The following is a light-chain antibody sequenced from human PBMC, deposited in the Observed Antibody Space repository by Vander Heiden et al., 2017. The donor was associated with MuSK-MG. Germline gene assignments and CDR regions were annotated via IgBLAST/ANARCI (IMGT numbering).Light chain of an antibody. Sequence: DIQMTQSPSSLSASVGDRVTITCRASQSISSYLNWYQQKPGKAPKLLIYAASSLQSGVPSRFSGSGSGTDFTLTISRLQPEDFATYYFHQSDSTPYTFGQGTKLEIK. CDR2: AAS. CDR1: QSISSY. CDR3: HQSDSTPYT. V-gene: IGKV1-39*01. J-gene: IGKJ2*01.